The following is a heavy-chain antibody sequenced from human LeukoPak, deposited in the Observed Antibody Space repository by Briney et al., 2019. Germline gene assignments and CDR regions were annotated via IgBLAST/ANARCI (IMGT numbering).Heavy chain of an antibody. CDR2: INPSGGST. D-gene: IGHD5-24*01. CDR1: GYTFTSYY. CDR3: ARARSDEDGYNYYFDY. V-gene: IGHV1-46*01. Sequence: ASVKVSCKASGYTFTSYYMHWVRQAPGQGLEWMGIINPSGGSTSYAQKFQGRVTMTRDTSKSTVYMELSSLRSEDTAVYYCARARSDEDGYNYYFDYWGQGTLVTVSS. J-gene: IGHJ4*02.